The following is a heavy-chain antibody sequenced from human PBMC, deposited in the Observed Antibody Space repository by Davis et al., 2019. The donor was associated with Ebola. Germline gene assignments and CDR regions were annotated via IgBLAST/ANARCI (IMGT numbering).Heavy chain of an antibody. CDR2: INPSGST. CDR1: GGSVSSGSYY. J-gene: IGHJ5*02. Sequence: SETLSLTCTVSGGSVSSGSYYWSWIRQPPGKGLEWIGEINPSGSTNYNPSLKSRVTISVDTSKNQFSLKLSSVTAADTAVYYCARAAKRYCTNGVCYRRTNWFDPWGQGTLVTVSS. V-gene: IGHV4-39*07. CDR3: ARAAKRYCTNGVCYRRTNWFDP. D-gene: IGHD2-8*01.